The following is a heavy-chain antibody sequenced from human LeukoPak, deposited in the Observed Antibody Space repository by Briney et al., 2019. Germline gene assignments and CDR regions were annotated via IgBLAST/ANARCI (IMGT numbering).Heavy chain of an antibody. CDR2: IKQVGSEK. D-gene: IGHD5-12*01. Sequence: GGSLRLSCAASGFTFSRYWMSWIRQAPGKGLEWVAIIKQVGSEKYYVDSVRGRFTISRDNAKNSLYLQMNSLRVEDTAVYYCARGGYSGYAFDNWGRGTLVTVSS. CDR3: ARGGYSGYAFDN. CDR1: GFTFSRYW. V-gene: IGHV3-7*01. J-gene: IGHJ4*02.